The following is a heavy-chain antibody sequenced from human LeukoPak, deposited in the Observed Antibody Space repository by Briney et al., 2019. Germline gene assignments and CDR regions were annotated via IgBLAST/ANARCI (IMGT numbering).Heavy chain of an antibody. V-gene: IGHV4-59*01. CDR1: GGSISSYY. Sequence: PSETLSLTCTVSGGSISSYYWSWIRQPPGKGLEWIGYIYYSGSTNYNPSLKSRVTISVDTSKNQFSLKLSSVTAADTAVYYCARARFSVVVVPAAKRSYYYYYMDVWGKGTTVTISS. D-gene: IGHD2-2*01. CDR3: ARARFSVVVVPAAKRSYYYYYMDV. J-gene: IGHJ6*03. CDR2: IYYSGST.